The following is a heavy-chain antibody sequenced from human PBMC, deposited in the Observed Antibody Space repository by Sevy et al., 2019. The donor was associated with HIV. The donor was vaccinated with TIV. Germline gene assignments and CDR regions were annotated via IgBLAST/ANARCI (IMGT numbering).Heavy chain of an antibody. CDR2: MKEDGSEK. V-gene: IGHV3-7*01. CDR1: GFTFTNVW. J-gene: IGHJ4*02. CDR3: VREGLGGFSYSLDC. D-gene: IGHD5-18*01. Sequence: GGSLRLSCAASGFTFTNVWMSWVRQAPGKGLEWVATMKEDGSEKSYVDSVKGRFTISRDNAKNSLYLQMNSLRVDDTDLYYCVREGLGGFSYSLDCWGQGTLVTVSS.